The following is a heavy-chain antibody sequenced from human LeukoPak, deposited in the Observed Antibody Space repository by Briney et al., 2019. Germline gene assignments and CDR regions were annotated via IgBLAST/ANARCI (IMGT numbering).Heavy chain of an antibody. CDR3: ARGYADFRVEGRYFHS. D-gene: IGHD4-17*01. V-gene: IGHV4-59*01. CDR1: DGSITNFD. Sequence: SETLFLTCTVSDGSITNFDWSWVRQPPGKGLEFIGYVHYSGTANYNPSLRSRVTISMDTSKKHFFLELKSVTAADTAVYYCARGYADFRVEGRYFHSWGQGILVTVSS. J-gene: IGHJ4*02. CDR2: VHYSGTA.